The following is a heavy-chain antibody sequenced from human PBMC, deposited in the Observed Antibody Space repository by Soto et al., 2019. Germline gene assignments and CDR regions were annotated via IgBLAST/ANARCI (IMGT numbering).Heavy chain of an antibody. CDR1: GFTFSSYG. Sequence: GGSLRLSCAASGFTFSSYGMHWVRQAPGKGLEWVAVIWYDGSNKYYADSVKGRFTISRDNSKNTLYLQMNSLRAEDTAVYYCARDLKQLLLDYWGQGTLVTVSS. J-gene: IGHJ4*02. D-gene: IGHD2-2*01. CDR3: ARDLKQLLLDY. V-gene: IGHV3-33*01. CDR2: IWYDGSNK.